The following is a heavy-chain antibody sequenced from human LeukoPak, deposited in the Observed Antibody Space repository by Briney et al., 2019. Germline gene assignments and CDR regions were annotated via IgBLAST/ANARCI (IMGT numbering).Heavy chain of an antibody. CDR2: IYYSGST. J-gene: IGHJ6*03. CDR1: GGSISSSSYY. Sequence: SETLSLTCTLSGGSISSSSYYWGWIRQPPGKGLEWIGSIYYSGSTYHNPSLKSRVTISVDTSKNQFSLKLSSVTAADTAVYYCASRATRGYYYYYYMDVWGKGTTVTVSS. V-gene: IGHV4-39*01. CDR3: ASRATRGYYYYYYMDV. D-gene: IGHD2-15*01.